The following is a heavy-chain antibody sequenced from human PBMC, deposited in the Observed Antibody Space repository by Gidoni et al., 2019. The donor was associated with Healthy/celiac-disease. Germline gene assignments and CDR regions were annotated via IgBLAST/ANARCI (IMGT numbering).Heavy chain of an antibody. Sequence: QVQLQESGPGLVKPSETLSLTCAVSGYSISSGYYWGWIRQPPGKGLEWIGSIYHSGSTYYNPSLKSRVTISVDTSNNQFSRKLSSVTAADTAVYYCAREDYDSSGYPFDYWGQGTLVTVSS. CDR2: IYHSGST. CDR3: AREDYDSSGYPFDY. CDR1: GYSISSGYY. J-gene: IGHJ4*02. D-gene: IGHD3-22*01. V-gene: IGHV4-38-2*02.